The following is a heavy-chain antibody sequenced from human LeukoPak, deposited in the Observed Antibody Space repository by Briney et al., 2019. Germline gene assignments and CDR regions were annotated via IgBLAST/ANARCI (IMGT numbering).Heavy chain of an antibody. CDR2: ISAYNGNT. CDR3: AKDSRWSLATAGGWFDP. D-gene: IGHD6-13*01. Sequence: ASVKVSCKASGYTFTSYGISWVRQAPGQGLEWMGWISAYNGNTNYAQKLQGRVTMTTDTSTSTAYMELRSLRSDDTAVYYCAKDSRWSLATAGGWFDPWGQGTLVTVSS. V-gene: IGHV1-18*01. CDR1: GYTFTSYG. J-gene: IGHJ5*02.